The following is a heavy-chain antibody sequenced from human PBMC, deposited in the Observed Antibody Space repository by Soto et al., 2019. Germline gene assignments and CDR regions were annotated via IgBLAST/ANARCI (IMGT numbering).Heavy chain of an antibody. V-gene: IGHV1-46*01. CDR1: GYTFTTHY. D-gene: IGHD3-10*01. Sequence: QVQLVQSGTEVKKPGASVNVSCKASGYTFTTHYMHWVRQAPGQGLEWMGIINPSGGRTTYALKFQGRVTMTSDTSMNTVYVELTSLRSEDTAIYFCARAGENYGSGTFSPPLRYYFNSWGQGTLVTVSS. CDR3: ARAGENYGSGTFSPPLRYYFNS. J-gene: IGHJ4*02. CDR2: INPSGGRT.